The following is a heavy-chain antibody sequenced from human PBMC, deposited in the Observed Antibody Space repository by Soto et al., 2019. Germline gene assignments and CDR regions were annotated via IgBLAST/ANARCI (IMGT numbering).Heavy chain of an antibody. CDR1: GYTFTTYY. V-gene: IGHV1-46*01. CDR2: INPSIGST. Sequence: QVQLVQSGAEVKKPGASVKISCKASGYTFTTYYLHWVRQAPGQGLEWMGIINPSIGSTTYAQNFQGRVPMTRDTSTSTVYMELSSLKSEDTAVYYCARPRDTRGWYDYWGQGTLVTVSS. D-gene: IGHD6-19*01. J-gene: IGHJ4*02. CDR3: ARPRDTRGWYDY.